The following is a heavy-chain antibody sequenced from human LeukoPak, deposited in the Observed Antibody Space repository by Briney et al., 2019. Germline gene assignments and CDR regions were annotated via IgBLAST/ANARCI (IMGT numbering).Heavy chain of an antibody. CDR3: ARTYDFGRGPPGDAFDN. Sequence: GGSLRLSCATSGFTFTIFGINWLRQALGKGPEWVSYIDARSGITYYADSVQGRFTISRDNAKESVFLQMNRLRVDDTAVYYCARTYDFGRGPPGDAFDNWGQGTPVTVSS. V-gene: IGHV3-48*01. D-gene: IGHD3-3*01. CDR1: GFTFTIFG. CDR2: IDARSGIT. J-gene: IGHJ3*02.